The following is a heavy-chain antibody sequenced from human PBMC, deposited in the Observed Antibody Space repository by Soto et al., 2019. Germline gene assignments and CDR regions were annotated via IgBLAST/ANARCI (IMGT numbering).Heavy chain of an antibody. J-gene: IGHJ5*02. CDR3: ARRKGANCISTSCYNWFDP. CDR2: ISAYNGNT. Sequence: QVQLVQSGAEVKKPGASVKVSCKASGYTFTNYGITWVRQAPGQGLEWMGWISAYNGNTNYAQMLQGRVTMTTDTSTSTAYMELGSLRSDDTAVYYCARRKGANCISTSCYNWFDPWGQGTLVTVSS. D-gene: IGHD2-2*01. CDR1: GYTFTNYG. V-gene: IGHV1-18*01.